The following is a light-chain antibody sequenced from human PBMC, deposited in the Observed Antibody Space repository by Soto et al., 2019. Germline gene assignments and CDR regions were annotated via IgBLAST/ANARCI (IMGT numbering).Light chain of an antibody. V-gene: IGLV1-47*01. J-gene: IGLJ1*01. CDR2: RNN. CDR1: SSNIGSNS. CDR3: AAWDDSLSGHV. Sequence: QAVVTQPPSASGTPGQRVTISCSGSSSNIGSNSVYWYQQLPGTAPKLLIYRNNQRPSGVPDRFSGSKSGTSASLAISGLRSEDEADYYCAAWDDSLSGHVVGTGTKVTVL.